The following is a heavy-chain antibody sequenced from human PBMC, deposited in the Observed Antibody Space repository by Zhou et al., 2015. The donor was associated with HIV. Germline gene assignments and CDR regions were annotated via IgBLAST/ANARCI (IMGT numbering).Heavy chain of an antibody. Sequence: QVQLVQSGAEVKKPGSSVKVSCKASGGSYSNYVLSWVRQAPGQGLEWMGGIIPIFGTANYAQKFQGRVTITADESTNTAYMELSSLRSEDTAMYYCARCGGDRGDVCACFDYWGQGTLVTVSS. D-gene: IGHD2-21*02. V-gene: IGHV1-69*01. CDR2: IIPIFGTA. J-gene: IGHJ4*02. CDR3: ARCGGDRGDVCACFDY. CDR1: GGSYSNYV.